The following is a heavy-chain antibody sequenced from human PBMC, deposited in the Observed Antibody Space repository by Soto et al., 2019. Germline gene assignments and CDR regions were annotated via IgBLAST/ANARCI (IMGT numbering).Heavy chain of an antibody. J-gene: IGHJ1*01. Sequence: ASVKVSCKASGYTFTSYDINWVRQATGQGLEWMGWMNPNSGNTGYAQKFQGRATMTRNTSISTAYMELSSLRSEDTAVHYCARSPRNYYALGSYSYFRHWGQGTLVTVSS. CDR1: GYTFTSYD. D-gene: IGHD3-10*01. CDR3: ARSPRNYYALGSYSYFRH. V-gene: IGHV1-8*01. CDR2: MNPNSGNT.